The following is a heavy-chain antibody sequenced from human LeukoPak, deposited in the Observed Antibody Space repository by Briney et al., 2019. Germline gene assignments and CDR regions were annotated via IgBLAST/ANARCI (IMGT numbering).Heavy chain of an antibody. J-gene: IGHJ4*02. CDR2: IYSTGSI. D-gene: IGHD2-21*02. V-gene: IGHV4-59*08. CDR3: ARQLHCGADCYSAFDY. Sequence: PSETLSLTCTLSGGSFSNYYWTWIRQPPGKGLEWLGYIYSTGSISYNPSLESRVTISIDTSKNTFSLKLTSVTAADTAVYYCARQLHCGADCYSAFDYWGQGTLVTDSS. CDR1: GGSFSNYY.